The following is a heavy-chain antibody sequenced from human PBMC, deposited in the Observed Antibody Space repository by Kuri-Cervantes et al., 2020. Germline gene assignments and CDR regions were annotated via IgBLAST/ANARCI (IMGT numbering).Heavy chain of an antibody. CDR1: GYTFTSYG. CDR3: AGDYQCGHDAFDI. J-gene: IGHJ3*02. D-gene: IGHD2-2*01. Sequence: ASVKVSCKASGYTFTSYGISWMRQAPGQGLEWMGWISAYNGNTNYAQNVQGRVIMTTDASTSTVHMGLRSLRTDDTAVYFCAGDYQCGHDAFDIWGQGTMVTVSS. CDR2: ISAYNGNT. V-gene: IGHV1-18*01.